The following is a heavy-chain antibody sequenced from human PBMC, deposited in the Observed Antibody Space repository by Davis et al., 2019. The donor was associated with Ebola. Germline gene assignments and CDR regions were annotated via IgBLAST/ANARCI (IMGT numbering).Heavy chain of an antibody. J-gene: IGHJ3*02. CDR1: GFTFSSYT. CDR2: ISSSGRTI. CDR3: ARGYYDFWSGYYTGAFDI. Sequence: GESLKISCAASGFTFSSYTMNWVRQAPGKGLEWVSSISSSGRTINYADSVKGRFTVSRDNAKNSLYLQMNSLRDEDTAVYYCARGYYDFWSGYYTGAFDIWGQGTMVTVSS. D-gene: IGHD3-3*01. V-gene: IGHV3-48*02.